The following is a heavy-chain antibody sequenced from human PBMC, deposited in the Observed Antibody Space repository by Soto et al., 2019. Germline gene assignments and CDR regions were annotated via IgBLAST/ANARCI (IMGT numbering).Heavy chain of an antibody. Sequence: PGGSLRLSCAASGFTFSYYYMSWIRQAPGKGLEWVSYISSSGSTIYYADSVKGRFTISRDNAKNSLYLQMNSLRAEDTAVYYCARDSVXVVAAYLARYYYYGMDVWGPGTTVTVSS. J-gene: IGHJ6*02. V-gene: IGHV3-11*01. D-gene: IGHD2-15*01. CDR3: ARDSVXVVAAYLARYYYYGMDV. CDR2: ISSSGSTI. CDR1: GFTFSYYY.